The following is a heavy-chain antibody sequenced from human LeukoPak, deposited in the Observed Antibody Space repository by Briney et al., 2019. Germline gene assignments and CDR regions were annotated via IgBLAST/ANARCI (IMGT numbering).Heavy chain of an antibody. V-gene: IGHV3-23*01. CDR2: ISGSGGST. CDR1: GFTFSSYA. CDR3: ANLGGYSYGFDY. D-gene: IGHD5-18*01. J-gene: IGHJ4*02. Sequence: PGGSLRLSCAASGFTFSSYAMNWVRQAPGKGLEWVSAISGSGGSTYYADSVKGRFTISRDNSKNTLYLQMNSLRAEDTAVYYCANLGGYSYGFDYWGQGTLVTVSS.